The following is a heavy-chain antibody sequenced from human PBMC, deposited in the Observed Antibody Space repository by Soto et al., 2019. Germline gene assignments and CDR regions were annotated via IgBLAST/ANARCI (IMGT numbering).Heavy chain of an antibody. Sequence: QVQLVQSGAEVKKPGASVKVSCKASGYTFTGYYMHWVRQAPGQGLEWMGWINPNSGGTNYAQKFKGXXTXTTXTSISTAYMELSRLRADDTAVYYCARDYGDYWFDPWGQGTLVTVSS. CDR2: INPNSGGT. D-gene: IGHD4-17*01. CDR1: GYTFTGYY. V-gene: IGHV1-2*02. J-gene: IGHJ5*02. CDR3: ARDYGDYWFDP.